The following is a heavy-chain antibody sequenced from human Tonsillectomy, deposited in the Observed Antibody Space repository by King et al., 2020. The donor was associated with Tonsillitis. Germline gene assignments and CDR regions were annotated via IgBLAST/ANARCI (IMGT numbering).Heavy chain of an antibody. J-gene: IGHJ6*01. CDR3: ARDALRNSYGYLYYHMDV. Sequence: VQLVESGGGVVQPGRSLRLSCAASGFTFSNYAIHWVRQAPGKGLEWVAVLSYDGTDKYYADSVKGRFTISRDNSKNTMYLEMNSLRADDTAVYYCARDALRNSYGYLYYHMDVWGQGTTVTVSS. CDR2: LSYDGTDK. V-gene: IGHV3-30*04. CDR1: GFTFSNYA. D-gene: IGHD5-18*01.